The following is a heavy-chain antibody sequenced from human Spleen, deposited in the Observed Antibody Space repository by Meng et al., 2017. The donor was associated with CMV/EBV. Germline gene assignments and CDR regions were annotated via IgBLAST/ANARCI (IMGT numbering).Heavy chain of an antibody. CDR1: GFSLGNARMG. V-gene: IGHV2-26*01. Sequence: QVPSKDAGPVLVQPTETLTLTCPVSGFSLGNARMGVSWIRQPPGKALEWLAHIFSNDEKSYSTSLKSKLTISKDTSKSQVVLTMTNMDPVDTATYYCRAYGSSWEETVYFDYWGQGTLVTVSS. J-gene: IGHJ4*02. CDR3: RAYGSSWEETVYFDY. CDR2: IFSNDEK. D-gene: IGHD6-13*01.